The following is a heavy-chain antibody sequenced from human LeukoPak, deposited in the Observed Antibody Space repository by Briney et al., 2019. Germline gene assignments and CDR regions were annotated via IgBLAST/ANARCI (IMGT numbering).Heavy chain of an antibody. J-gene: IGHJ3*02. V-gene: IGHV4-59*08. Sequence: SETLSLTCTVSGDSISSYYWACIRQPPGKGLEWIGYVYYSGSTQYNPSLQSRVTISVGTSKKQFSLRLSSVTAADTAVYFCARSGYAFGADAFDIWGQGTTVAVS. CDR2: VYYSGST. D-gene: IGHD3-16*01. CDR3: ARSGYAFGADAFDI. CDR1: GDSISSYY.